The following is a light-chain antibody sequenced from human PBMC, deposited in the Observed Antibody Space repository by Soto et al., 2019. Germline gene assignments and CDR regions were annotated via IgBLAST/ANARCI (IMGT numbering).Light chain of an antibody. V-gene: IGLV2-11*01. CDR2: DVT. Sequence: QSALTQSRSVSGSPGQSVTISCTGTSSDVGGYNFVSWYQQYPGKAPKLIIYDVTKRPSGVPDRFSGSKSGNTASLTISGLQTDDEADYYCGSYAGSYTHVFGTGTKLTVL. CDR3: GSYAGSYTHV. J-gene: IGLJ1*01. CDR1: SSDVGGYNF.